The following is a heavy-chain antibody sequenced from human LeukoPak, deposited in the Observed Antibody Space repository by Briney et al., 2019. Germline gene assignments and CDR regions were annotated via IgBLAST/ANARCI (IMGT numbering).Heavy chain of an antibody. CDR1: GYTFTSYG. J-gene: IGHJ4*02. D-gene: IGHD6-13*01. CDR2: ISAYNGNT. V-gene: IGHV1-18*01. CDR3: ARLSYSSRQTTLLDY. Sequence: GASVKVSCKASGYTFTSYGISWVRQAPGQGLEWMGWISAYNGNTNYAQKLQGRVTMTTDTSTSTAYMELRSLRSEDTAVYYCARLSYSSRQTTLLDYWGQGTLVTVSS.